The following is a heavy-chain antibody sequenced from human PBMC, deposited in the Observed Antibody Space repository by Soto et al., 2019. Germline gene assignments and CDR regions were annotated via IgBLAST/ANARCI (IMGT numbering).Heavy chain of an antibody. Sequence: GGSLRLSCAASGFTFSDYYMSWIRQAPGKGLEWVSNISTSSSYKNYVDSVKGRFTMSRDNVKNSLYLQMNSLRAEDTAVYYCARGDYFDHSGPFSDAFDVWGQGTMVTVSS. CDR3: ARGDYFDHSGPFSDAFDV. J-gene: IGHJ3*01. CDR1: GFTFSDYY. V-gene: IGHV3-11*06. CDR2: ISTSSSYK. D-gene: IGHD3-9*01.